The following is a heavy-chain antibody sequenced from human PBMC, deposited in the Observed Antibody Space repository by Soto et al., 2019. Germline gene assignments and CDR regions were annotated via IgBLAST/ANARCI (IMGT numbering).Heavy chain of an antibody. CDR2: IYDSGST. J-gene: IGHJ4*02. CDR3: ARRYGGNFDY. D-gene: IGHD1-26*01. CDR1: GGYISNHY. Sequence: PSETLSLTCTVSGGYISNHYWSWVRQPPGKGLEWIGYIYDSGSTNYNPSLKSRVTISVDTSKNQFSLKLSSVTAADTAVYYCARRYGGNFDYWGQGTLVTVSS. V-gene: IGHV4-59*11.